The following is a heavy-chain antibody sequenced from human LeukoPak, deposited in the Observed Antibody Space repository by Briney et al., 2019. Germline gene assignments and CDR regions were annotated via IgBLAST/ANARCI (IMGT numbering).Heavy chain of an antibody. CDR1: GYTFTSYD. Sequence: GASVKVSCKASGYTFTSYDINWVRQATGQGLEWMGWMNPNSGNTGYAQKFQGRVTITRNTSISTAYMELSSLRSEDTAVYYCARGRSSGNYYYYYMDVWGKGTTVTVSS. V-gene: IGHV1-8*03. CDR3: ARGRSSGNYYYYYMDV. CDR2: MNPNSGNT. J-gene: IGHJ6*03.